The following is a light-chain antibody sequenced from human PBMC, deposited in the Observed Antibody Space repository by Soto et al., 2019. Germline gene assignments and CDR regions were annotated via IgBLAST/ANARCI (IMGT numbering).Light chain of an antibody. CDR2: LGS. J-gene: IGKJ1*01. Sequence: EIVLTQSPLSLPVNPGEPASISCRSSQSLLQSNGYNFLDWYLQKPGQSPQLLISLGSNRASGVPDRFSGSGSGTDFTLKISKVEAEDVGVYYCMQVLQTRWPFGQGTKV. V-gene: IGKV2-28*01. CDR3: MQVLQTRWP. CDR1: QSLLQSNGYNF.